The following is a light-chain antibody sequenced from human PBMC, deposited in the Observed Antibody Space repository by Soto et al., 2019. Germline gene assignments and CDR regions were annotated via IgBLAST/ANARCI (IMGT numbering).Light chain of an antibody. CDR1: QNINRW. Sequence: DIQMTQSPSTLSASVGDRVTITCRASQNINRWLAWYRQKPGKAPELLIYDASSLEDGVPSRFSGSGSGTEFTFTISSLQPDDFATYFCQQCNNYLWTFGQGTKLEI. J-gene: IGKJ1*01. V-gene: IGKV1-5*01. CDR3: QQCNNYLWT. CDR2: DAS.